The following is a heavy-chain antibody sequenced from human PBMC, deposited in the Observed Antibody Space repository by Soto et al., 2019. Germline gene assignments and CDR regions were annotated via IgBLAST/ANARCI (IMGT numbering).Heavy chain of an antibody. CDR3: ARTTTVVTPYYYSGMEV. V-gene: IGHV2-70*04. D-gene: IGHD4-17*01. CDR2: IDWDDDK. Sequence: FSWLSLRNKGMRVSWIRQPPGKALEWLARIDWDDDKFYSTSLKTRLTISKDTSKNQVVLTMTNMDPVDTATYYCARTTTVVTPYYYSGMEVRGQRTTVTVSS. CDR1: WLSLRNKGMR. J-gene: IGHJ6*02.